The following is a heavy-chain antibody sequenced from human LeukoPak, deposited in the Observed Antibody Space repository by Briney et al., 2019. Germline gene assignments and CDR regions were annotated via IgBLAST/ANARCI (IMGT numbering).Heavy chain of an antibody. CDR1: GFTFSNYA. D-gene: IGHD2-15*01. J-gene: IGHJ4*02. CDR2: ISFHGSDK. V-gene: IGHV3-30*04. Sequence: GGSLRLSCAASGFTFSNYAMHWLRQAPGKGLEWVSVISFHGSDKFYADSVKGRLTISRVSSQNTLFVQMNSLRAEDTAVYYCARQDCSGGSCYLDYWGQGILVTVSS. CDR3: ARQDCSGGSCYLDY.